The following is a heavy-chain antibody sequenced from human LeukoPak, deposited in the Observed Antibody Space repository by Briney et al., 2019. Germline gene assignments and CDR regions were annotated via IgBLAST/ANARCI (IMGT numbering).Heavy chain of an antibody. D-gene: IGHD3-9*01. J-gene: IGHJ3*02. V-gene: IGHV4-34*01. CDR2: INHSGST. CDR3: ARWVLRYFDWLLYSDAFDI. CDR1: GGSFSGYY. Sequence: PSETLSLTCAVYGGSFSGYYWSWIRQPPGKGLEWIGEINHSGSTNYNPSLKSRVTISVDTSKNQFSLKLSSVTDADTAVYYCARWVLRYFDWLLYSDAFDIWGQGTMVTVSS.